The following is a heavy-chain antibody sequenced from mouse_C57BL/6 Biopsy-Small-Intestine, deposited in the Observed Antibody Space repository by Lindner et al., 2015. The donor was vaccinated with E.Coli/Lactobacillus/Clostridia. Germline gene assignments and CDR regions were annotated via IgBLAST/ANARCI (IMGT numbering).Heavy chain of an antibody. Sequence: VQLQESGAELARPGASVKMSCKASGYTFTSYTMHWVKQRPGQGLEWIGYINPSSGYTKYNQKFKDKATLTADKSSSTAYMELRSLTSEDSAVYYCAGGGYFDVWGTGTTVTVSS. CDR1: GYTFTSYT. CDR3: AGGGYFDV. J-gene: IGHJ1*03. CDR2: INPSSGYT. V-gene: IGHV1-4*01.